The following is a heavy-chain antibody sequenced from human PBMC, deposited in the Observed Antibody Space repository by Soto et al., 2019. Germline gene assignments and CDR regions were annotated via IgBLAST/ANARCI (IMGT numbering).Heavy chain of an antibody. Sequence: PSETLSLTCTVSGGSISSYYWSWIRQPPGKGLEWIGYIYYSGGTNYNPSLKSRVTISVDTSKNQFSLKLSSVTAADTAVYYCARVAERYNWFDPWGQGTLVTVSS. J-gene: IGHJ5*02. CDR1: GGSISSYY. V-gene: IGHV4-59*01. CDR3: ARVAERYNWFDP. CDR2: IYYSGGT.